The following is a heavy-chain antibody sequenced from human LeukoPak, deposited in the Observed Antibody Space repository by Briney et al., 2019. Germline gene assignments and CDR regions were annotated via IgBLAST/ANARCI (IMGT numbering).Heavy chain of an antibody. V-gene: IGHV3-21*01. CDR3: ARDYSGAGDYYFDY. Sequence: GGSLRLSCAASGFTFSSYSMNWVRQAPGKGLEWVSSISSSSSYIYYADSVKGRFTISRDNAKNSLYLQMNSLGAEDTAVYYCARDYSGAGDYYFDYWGQGTLVTVSS. CDR1: GFTFSSYS. CDR2: ISSSSSYI. J-gene: IGHJ4*02. D-gene: IGHD3-10*01.